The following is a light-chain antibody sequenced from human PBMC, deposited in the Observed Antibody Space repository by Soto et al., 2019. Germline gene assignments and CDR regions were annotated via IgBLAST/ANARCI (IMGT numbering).Light chain of an antibody. CDR2: LGS. CDR3: MQALQNPIIT. V-gene: IGKV2-28*01. CDR1: QSLLHSNGYNY. Sequence: DIVMTQSPLSLPVTPGEPASISCRSSQSLLHSNGYNYLDWYLQKPGQSPQLLIYLGSNRASGVPDRFSGSGSGTDFTLNISRVEAEDVGVYYCMQALQNPIITFGPGTKVVIK. J-gene: IGKJ3*01.